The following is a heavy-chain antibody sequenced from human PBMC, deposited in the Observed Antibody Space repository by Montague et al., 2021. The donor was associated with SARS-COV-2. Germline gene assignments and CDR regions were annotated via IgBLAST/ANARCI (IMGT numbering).Heavy chain of an antibody. CDR3: ARLSGSSWYYFDY. CDR2: IYPGDSDT. CDR1: GYSFTSNW. V-gene: IGHV5-51*01. D-gene: IGHD6-13*01. Sequence: QSGAEVKKPGESLKISCKGSGYSFTSNWIGWVRQMPEKGLEWMGXIYPGDSDTRYSPSFQGQVTISAGKSTSTAYLQWSSLKASDTAMYYCARLSGSSWYYFDYWGQGTLVTVSS. J-gene: IGHJ4*02.